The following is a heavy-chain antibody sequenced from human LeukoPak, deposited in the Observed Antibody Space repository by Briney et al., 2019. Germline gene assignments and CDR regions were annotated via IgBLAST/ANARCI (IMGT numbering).Heavy chain of an antibody. CDR3: ARVMFSGSITFGARTPLWYFDL. Sequence: PSETLSLACTVSGGSISSYYWSWIRQPAGRGLEWIGHIYSTGTTNYNPSLKSRVTMSVDTSKDQFSLKLTAVTAADTAVYYCARVMFSGSITFGARTPLWYFDLWGRGTLVTVSS. D-gene: IGHD3-16*01. CDR1: GGSISSYY. V-gene: IGHV4-4*07. J-gene: IGHJ2*01. CDR2: IYSTGTT.